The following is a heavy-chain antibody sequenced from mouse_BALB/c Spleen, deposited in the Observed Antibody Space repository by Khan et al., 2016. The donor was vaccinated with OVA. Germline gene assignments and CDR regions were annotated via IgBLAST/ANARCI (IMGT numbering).Heavy chain of an antibody. CDR2: ISSGGHYT. CDR3: ARLAYYYNSEGFAY. V-gene: IGHV5-6*01. Sequence: EVQVVESGGDLVKTGGSLKLSCAASGFTFSTYGMSWVRQTPDKRLEWVATISSGGHYTYYIDSVKGRFTISRGNAENILYLQMTSLRSEDTAMYYCARLAYYYNSEGFAYWGQGTLVTVSA. J-gene: IGHJ3*01. CDR1: GFTFSTYG. D-gene: IGHD1-1*02.